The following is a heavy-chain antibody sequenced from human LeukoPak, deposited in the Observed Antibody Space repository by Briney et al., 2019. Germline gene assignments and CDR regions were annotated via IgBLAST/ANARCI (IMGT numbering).Heavy chain of an antibody. D-gene: IGHD6-13*01. CDR2: IYYSGST. V-gene: IGHV4-59*08. J-gene: IGHJ4*02. CDR1: GGSISSYY. CDR3: ARGTSYRWQQLASFDS. Sequence: SETLSLTCTVSGGSISSYYWSWIRQPPGKGLEWIGYIYYSGSTNYNPSLKSRVTISVDTSKNQFPLKLSSVTAADTAVYYCARGTSYRWQQLASFDSWGQGTLVTVSS.